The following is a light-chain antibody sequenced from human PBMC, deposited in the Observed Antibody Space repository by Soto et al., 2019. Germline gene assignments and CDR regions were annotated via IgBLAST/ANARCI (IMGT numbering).Light chain of an antibody. CDR1: QSVSSS. V-gene: IGKV3-15*01. Sequence: EIVMTQSPATLSVSPGERATLSCRARQSVSSSLAWYQQKPGQAPRLLIYRASIRATGIPARFSGSGSGTEFTLTISSLQSEDFAVYYCQQYNNWPPRYTFGQGTKLESK. CDR3: QQYNNWPPRYT. CDR2: RAS. J-gene: IGKJ2*01.